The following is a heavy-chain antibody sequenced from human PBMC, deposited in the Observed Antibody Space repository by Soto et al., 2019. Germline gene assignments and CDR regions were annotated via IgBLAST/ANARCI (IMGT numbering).Heavy chain of an antibody. CDR3: AKGRGGSGSLTPRVDF. CDR1: GFTFNNYA. J-gene: IGHJ4*02. V-gene: IGHV3-23*01. Sequence: EVQLLESGGGLVQPRGSLRLSCADSGFTFNNYAMTWVRQAPGKGLEWVSAISGGGDTTSYADSVKGRFTVSRDGSKNTLYLQMSSLRAEDTALYYCAKGRGGSGSLTPRVDFWGQGTLVTVSS. CDR2: ISGGGDTT. D-gene: IGHD3-10*01.